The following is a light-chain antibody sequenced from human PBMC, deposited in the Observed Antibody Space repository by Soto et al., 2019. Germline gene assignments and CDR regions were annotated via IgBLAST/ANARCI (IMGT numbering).Light chain of an antibody. CDR2: GAS. CDR1: QSVSSSY. CDR3: QQYGSSSQAT. V-gene: IGKV3-20*01. Sequence: EIVLAQSPGTLSLSPGERATLSCRASQSVSSSYLAWYQQIPDQAPRLLIYGASARATGISDRFSGSGSGTDFTLTISRVEPEDFAVYYCQQYGSSSQATFGGGTKV. J-gene: IGKJ4*01.